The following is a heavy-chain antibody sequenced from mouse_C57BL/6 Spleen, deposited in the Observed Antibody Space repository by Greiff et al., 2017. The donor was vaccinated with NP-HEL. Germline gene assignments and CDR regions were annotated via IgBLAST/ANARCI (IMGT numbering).Heavy chain of an antibody. Sequence: QVQLQQSGAELVRPGASVTLSCKASGYTFTDYEMHWVKQTPVHGLEWIGAIDPETGGTAYNQKFKGKAILTADKSSSTAYMELRSLTSEDSAIYYCTSRYFDVWGTGTTVTVSS. CDR2: IDPETGGT. CDR3: TSRYFDV. J-gene: IGHJ1*03. V-gene: IGHV1-15*01. CDR1: GYTFTDYE.